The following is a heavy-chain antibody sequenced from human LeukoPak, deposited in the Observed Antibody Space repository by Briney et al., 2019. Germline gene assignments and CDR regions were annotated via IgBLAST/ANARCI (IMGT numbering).Heavy chain of an antibody. CDR2: INHSGST. D-gene: IGHD6-19*01. V-gene: IGHV4-34*01. J-gene: IGHJ4*02. CDR1: GGSFSGYY. CDR3: ARPVSVSSGSYYNY. Sequence: PSETLSLTCAVYGGSFSGYYWRWIRQPPGKGLEWIGEINHSGSTNYNPSLKSRVTISVGPTKKHFSLKLSHVPAACTAVYYCARPVSVSSGSYYNYWGQGALVTVSS.